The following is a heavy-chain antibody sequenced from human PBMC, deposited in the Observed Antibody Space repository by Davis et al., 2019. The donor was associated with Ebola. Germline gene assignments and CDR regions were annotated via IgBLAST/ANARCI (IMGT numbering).Heavy chain of an antibody. CDR1: GFTFSDHH. V-gene: IGHV3-72*01. Sequence: PGGSLRLSCVASGFTFSDHHMDWVRQAPGKGLEWVGRTRNKARSYTTEYAASVKGRFTISRDDSKNSMFLEINSLKTEDTAVYYCTRDSPTSGGQSAFDIWGQGTMVTVSS. CDR2: TRNKARSYTT. D-gene: IGHD1-26*01. CDR3: TRDSPTSGGQSAFDI. J-gene: IGHJ3*02.